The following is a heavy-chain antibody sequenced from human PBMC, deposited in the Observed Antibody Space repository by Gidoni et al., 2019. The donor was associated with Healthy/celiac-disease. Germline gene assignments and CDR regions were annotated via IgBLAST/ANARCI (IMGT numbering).Heavy chain of an antibody. J-gene: IGHJ5*02. D-gene: IGHD2-15*01. CDR2: IYTSGST. Sequence: QVQLQASGPGLVKPSQTLSLTCTVSGGSISSGSYYWSWIRQPAGKGLEWIGRIYTSGSTNYNPSLKSRVTISVDTSKNQFSLKVTSVTAADTAVYYCARVAYCSGGSCYSGSGWFDPWGQGTLVTVSS. CDR3: ARVAYCSGGSCYSGSGWFDP. V-gene: IGHV4-61*02. CDR1: GGSISSGSYY.